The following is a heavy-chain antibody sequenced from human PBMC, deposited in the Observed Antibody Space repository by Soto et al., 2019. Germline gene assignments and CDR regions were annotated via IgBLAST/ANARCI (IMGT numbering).Heavy chain of an antibody. CDR2: INPSGGST. CDR3: ARGLTMGQLPSHFDH. J-gene: IGHJ5*02. Sequence: ASVKVSCKASGYTFTSYYMHWVRQAPGQGLEWMGIINPSGGSTSYAQKFQGRVTMTRDTSTSTVYMELSSLRSEDTAVYYCARGLTMGQLPSHFDHWGQGTLVTVSS. D-gene: IGHD3-16*01. CDR1: GYTFTSYY. V-gene: IGHV1-46*01.